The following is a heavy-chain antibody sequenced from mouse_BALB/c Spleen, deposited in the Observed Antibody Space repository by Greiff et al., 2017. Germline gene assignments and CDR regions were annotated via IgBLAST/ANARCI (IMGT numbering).Heavy chain of an antibody. V-gene: IGHV5-17*02. D-gene: IGHD1-1*01. J-gene: IGHJ2*01. CDR3: ARGGTVFDY. CDR1: GFTFSSLG. Sequence: EVMLVESGGGLVQPGGSRKLSCAASGFTFSSLGMHWVRQAPEKGLEWVAYISSGSSTIYYADTVKGRFTISRDNPKNTLFLQMTSLRSEDTAMYYCARGGTVFDYWGQGTTLTVSS. CDR2: ISSGSSTI.